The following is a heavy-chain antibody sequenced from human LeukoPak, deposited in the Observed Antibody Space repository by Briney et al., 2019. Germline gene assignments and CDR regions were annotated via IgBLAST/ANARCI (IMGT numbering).Heavy chain of an antibody. Sequence: SETLSLTCTVSGVSISYYYWSWIRQPPGKGLEWVGHIYYSGSTNHNPSLKSRVTISVDTSKNQFSLKLSSVTAADTAVYYCARASIAARDAFDIWGQGTMVTVSS. V-gene: IGHV4-59*12. CDR2: IYYSGST. J-gene: IGHJ3*02. CDR3: ARASIAARDAFDI. CDR1: GVSISYYY. D-gene: IGHD6-6*01.